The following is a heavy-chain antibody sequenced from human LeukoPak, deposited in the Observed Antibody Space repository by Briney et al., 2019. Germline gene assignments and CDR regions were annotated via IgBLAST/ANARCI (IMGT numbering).Heavy chain of an antibody. V-gene: IGHV3-7*01. Sequence: PGGSLRLSCAASGITFSTYWMSWVRQAPGEGLEWVANINQDESVKHYVDSVKGRFTISRDNAKNSLFLQMNSLRAEDTAVYYCARDMFARRFGVVPAYYGMDVWGQGTTVTVSS. CDR1: GITFSTYW. J-gene: IGHJ6*02. D-gene: IGHD3-3*01. CDR2: INQDESVK. CDR3: ARDMFARRFGVVPAYYGMDV.